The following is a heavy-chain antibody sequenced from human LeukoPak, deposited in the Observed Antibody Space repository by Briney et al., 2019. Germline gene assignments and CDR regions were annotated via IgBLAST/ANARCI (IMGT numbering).Heavy chain of an antibody. V-gene: IGHV3-9*01. D-gene: IGHD1-20*01. J-gene: IGHJ4*02. CDR2: ISWNSGSI. CDR3: AKDREGITGTSFDY. CDR1: GFTFDDYA. Sequence: GRSLRLSCAASGFTFDDYAMHWVRQAPGKGLEWVSGISWNSGSIGYADSVKGRFTISRDNAKNSLYLQMNSLRAEDTALYYCAKDREGITGTSFDYWGQGTLVTVSS.